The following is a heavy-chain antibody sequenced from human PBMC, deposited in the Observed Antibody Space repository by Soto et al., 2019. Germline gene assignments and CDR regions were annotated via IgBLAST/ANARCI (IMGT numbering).Heavy chain of an antibody. CDR2: ISGSGGST. CDR1: GFTFSSYA. D-gene: IGHD3-22*01. Sequence: EVQLLESGGGLVQPGGSLRLSCAASGFTFSSYAMSWVRQAPGKGLEWVSAISGSGGSTYYADSVKGRFTISRDNSKNTLYLQMNSLRAEDTAVYYCAKLLHYYDSSGYYLQYRGMDVWGQGTTVTVSS. CDR3: AKLLHYYDSSGYYLQYRGMDV. J-gene: IGHJ6*02. V-gene: IGHV3-23*01.